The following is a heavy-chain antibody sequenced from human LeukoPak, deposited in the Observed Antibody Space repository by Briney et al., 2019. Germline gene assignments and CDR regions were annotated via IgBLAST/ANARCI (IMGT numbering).Heavy chain of an antibody. D-gene: IGHD6-6*01. CDR2: IYSGGST. V-gene: IGHV3-66*02. J-gene: IGHJ4*02. Sequence: GGSLRLSCAASGFTFSDYYMSWIRQAPGKGLEWVSVIYSGGSTYYADSVKGRFTISRDNSKNTLYLQMNSLRAEDTAVYYCARGHYSSSSYYFDYWGQGTLVTVSS. CDR3: ARGHYSSSSYYFDY. CDR1: GFTFSDYY.